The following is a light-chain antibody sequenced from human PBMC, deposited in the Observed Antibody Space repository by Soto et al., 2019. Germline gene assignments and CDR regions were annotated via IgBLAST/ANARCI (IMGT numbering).Light chain of an antibody. CDR1: SSNIGSNT. CDR3: AAWDDSLRGLE. CDR2: NNS. J-gene: IGLJ2*01. Sequence: QSVLTQPPSASGTPGQMVTISCSGSSSNIGSNTVNWYQQLPGMAPKLLIYNNSQRPSGVPDRFSGSKSGTSASLAISGLQSEDEGDYYWAAWDDSLRGLEFGGGTKLTVL. V-gene: IGLV1-44*01.